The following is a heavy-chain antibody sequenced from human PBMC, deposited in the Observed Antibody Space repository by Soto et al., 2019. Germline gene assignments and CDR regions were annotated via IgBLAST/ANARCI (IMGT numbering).Heavy chain of an antibody. J-gene: IGHJ4*02. V-gene: IGHV1-69*06. CDR2: LIPLFGTT. CDR3: ARGPNWGYRFDS. D-gene: IGHD7-27*01. CDR1: GGTFSGHA. Sequence: QVQLVQSGAEVKKPGSSVKVSCEASGGTFSGHAISWVRQAPGQGPEWMGGLIPLFGTTQHAQNFQDRLSITAETAMTTAYIELTSLRFEDTAICFCARGPNWGYRFDSWGQGTLVTVS.